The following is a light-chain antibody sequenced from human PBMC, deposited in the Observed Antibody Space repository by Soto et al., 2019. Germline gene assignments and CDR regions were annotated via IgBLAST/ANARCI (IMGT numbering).Light chain of an antibody. CDR1: QSVSSY. V-gene: IGKV3-11*01. J-gene: IGKJ5*01. CDR2: DAS. Sequence: EIILTQSPDTLSLSPGERATLSCRASQSVSSYLAWYQQKPGQAPRLLIYDASNRATGIPARFSASGSGTDFTLTISSLEPEDFAVYYCQQRSNWPPTFGQGTRLEIK. CDR3: QQRSNWPPT.